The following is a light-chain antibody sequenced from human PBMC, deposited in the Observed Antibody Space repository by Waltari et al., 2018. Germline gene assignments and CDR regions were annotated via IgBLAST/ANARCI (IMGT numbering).Light chain of an antibody. Sequence: QSALTQPASVSGYPGQSVTIFCAGTSNDVGGYNSVSWYQEHPGQAPRVIIYDVSDQPSGVSDRFSGSKSGNTASLTISGLQAEDEADYYCSSQSSNDVVLFGGGTKLTVL. CDR2: DVS. J-gene: IGLJ2*01. CDR1: SNDVGGYNS. V-gene: IGLV2-14*01. CDR3: SSQSSNDVVL.